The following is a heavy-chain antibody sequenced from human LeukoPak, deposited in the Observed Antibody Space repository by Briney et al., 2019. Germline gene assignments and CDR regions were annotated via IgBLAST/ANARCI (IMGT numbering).Heavy chain of an antibody. J-gene: IGHJ5*02. CDR1: GGTFSSYA. D-gene: IGHD3-10*01. CDR2: ISAYNGNT. V-gene: IGHV1-18*01. Sequence: ASVKVSCKASGGTFSSYAISWVRQAPGQGLEWMGWISAYNGNTNYAQKLQGRVTMTTDTSTSTAYMELRSLRSDDTAVYYCARYYYGSGSPNNWFDPWGQGTLVTVSS. CDR3: ARYYYGSGSPNNWFDP.